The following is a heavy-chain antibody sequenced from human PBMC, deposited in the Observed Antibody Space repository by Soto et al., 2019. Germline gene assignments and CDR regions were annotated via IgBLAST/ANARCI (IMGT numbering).Heavy chain of an antibody. J-gene: IGHJ4*02. Sequence: GGSLRLSCAASGFTFSSYAIHWVRQAPGKGLEWVAVISYDGSNKYYADSVKGRFTISRDNSKNTLYLQMNSLRAEDTAVYYCARDGHYYDSSGYYPRYYFDYWGQGTLVTVSS. CDR3: ARDGHYYDSSGYYPRYYFDY. CDR1: GFTFSSYA. V-gene: IGHV3-30-3*01. CDR2: ISYDGSNK. D-gene: IGHD3-22*01.